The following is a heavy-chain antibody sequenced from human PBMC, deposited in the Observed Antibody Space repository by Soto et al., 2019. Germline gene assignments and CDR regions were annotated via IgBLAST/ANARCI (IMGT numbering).Heavy chain of an antibody. D-gene: IGHD1-26*01. J-gene: IGHJ1*01. CDR2: ISYDGSNK. V-gene: IGHV3-30*18. CDR1: GFTFSSYG. CDR3: AKDLMTPPPEWELRD. Sequence: QVQLVESGGGVVQPGRSLRPSCAASGFTFSSYGMHWVRQAPGKGLEWVAVISYDGSNKYYADSVKGRFTISRDNSKNTLYLQMNSLRAEDTAVYYCAKDLMTPPPEWELRDWGQGTLVTVSS.